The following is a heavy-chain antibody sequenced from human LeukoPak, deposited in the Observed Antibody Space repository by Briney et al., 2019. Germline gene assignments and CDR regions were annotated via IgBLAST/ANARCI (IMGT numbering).Heavy chain of an antibody. CDR3: AKGYRGSGYHYFAYPFDY. CDR1: GFTFSSYA. V-gene: IGHV3-23*01. CDR2: ISGSGGST. Sequence: GGSLRLSCAASGFTFSSYAMSWVRQAPGKGLEWVSAISGSGGSTYYADSVKGRFTISRDNSKNTLYLQMNSLRAEDTAVYYCAKGYRGSGYHYFAYPFDYGGKGPLVTVPS. J-gene: IGHJ4*02. D-gene: IGHD3-22*01.